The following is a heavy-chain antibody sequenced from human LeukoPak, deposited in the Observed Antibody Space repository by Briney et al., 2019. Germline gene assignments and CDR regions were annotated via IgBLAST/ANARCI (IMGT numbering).Heavy chain of an antibody. CDR2: ISSGSSTI. D-gene: IGHD2-15*01. Sequence: GGSLRLSCAASGFSFSSYSMNWVRQAPGKGLEWISYISSGSSTIFYADSVKGRFTISRDNAKNSLYLQMNSLRAEDTAVYYCASDCSGGSLRYWGQGTLVTVSS. CDR1: GFSFSSYS. J-gene: IGHJ4*02. V-gene: IGHV3-48*01. CDR3: ASDCSGGSLRY.